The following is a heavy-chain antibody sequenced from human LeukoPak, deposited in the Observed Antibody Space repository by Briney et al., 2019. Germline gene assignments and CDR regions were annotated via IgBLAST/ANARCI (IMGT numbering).Heavy chain of an antibody. V-gene: IGHV4-4*07. CDR3: ARLAYCGGDCYLDYFDY. J-gene: IGHJ4*02. D-gene: IGHD2-21*01. Sequence: SETLSLTCTVSGGSISSYYWSWIRQPAGKGLEWIGRIYTSGSTNYNPSLKSRVTMSVDTSKNQFSLKLSSVTAADTAVYYCARLAYCGGDCYLDYFDYWGQGTLVTVSS. CDR1: GGSISSYY. CDR2: IYTSGST.